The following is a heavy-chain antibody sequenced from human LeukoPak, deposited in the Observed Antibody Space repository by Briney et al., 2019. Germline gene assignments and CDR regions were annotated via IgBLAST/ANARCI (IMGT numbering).Heavy chain of an antibody. J-gene: IGHJ2*01. Sequence: SETLSLTCTVSGGSISSYYWSWIRQPPGKGLEWIGSFYYSGSTYYNPSLESRVTISVDTSKNQFSLKLSSVTAADTAVYYCARVSRADWYFDLWGRGTLVTVSS. CDR3: ARVSRADWYFDL. V-gene: IGHV4-59*01. CDR2: FYYSGST. D-gene: IGHD6-25*01. CDR1: GGSISSYY.